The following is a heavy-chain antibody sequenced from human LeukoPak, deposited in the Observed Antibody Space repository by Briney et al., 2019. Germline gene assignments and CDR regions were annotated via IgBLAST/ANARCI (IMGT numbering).Heavy chain of an antibody. J-gene: IGHJ4*02. CDR1: GGTFSSYA. Sequence: ASVKASCKASGGTFSSYAISWVRQAPGQGLEWMGGIIPVFGTANYAQKFQGRVTITADEPTSTAYMELSSLRSEDTAVYYCARGTRPMIVVLLDYWGQGTLVTVSS. V-gene: IGHV1-69*13. CDR2: IIPVFGTA. D-gene: IGHD3-22*01. CDR3: ARGTRPMIVVLLDY.